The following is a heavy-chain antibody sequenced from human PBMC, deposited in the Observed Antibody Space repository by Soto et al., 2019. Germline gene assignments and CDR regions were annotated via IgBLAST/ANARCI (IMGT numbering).Heavy chain of an antibody. Sequence: ASVKVTCKSSGYTFTSCYMHWVRQATGQGLEWMGIINPSGGSTSYAQKFQGRVTMTRDTSTSTVYMELSSLRSEDTAVYYCARAGTTYNDYGMDVWGQGTTVTVSS. CDR3: ARAGTTYNDYGMDV. J-gene: IGHJ6*02. D-gene: IGHD1-7*01. V-gene: IGHV1-46*01. CDR2: INPSGGST. CDR1: GYTFTSCY.